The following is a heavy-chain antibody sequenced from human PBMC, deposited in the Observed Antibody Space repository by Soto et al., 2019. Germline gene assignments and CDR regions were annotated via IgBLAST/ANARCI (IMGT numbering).Heavy chain of an antibody. CDR2: ISGSVGST. Sequence: EVQLLESGGGLLQPGGSLRLSCTASGFTFNNYAMSWLRQAPGKGLEWVSTISGSVGSTYYAGSVKGRFTISRDNSKNTLYLQMNSLRAEDTATYYCAKDRFRSGSSTGNFDYWGQGTLVTVSS. CDR3: AKDRFRSGSSTGNFDY. J-gene: IGHJ4*02. V-gene: IGHV3-23*01. D-gene: IGHD6-6*01. CDR1: GFTFNNYA.